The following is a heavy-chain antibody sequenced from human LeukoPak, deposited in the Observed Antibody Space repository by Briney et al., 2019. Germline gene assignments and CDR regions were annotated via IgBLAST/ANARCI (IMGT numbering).Heavy chain of an antibody. J-gene: IGHJ6*03. CDR1: GFTFSSHG. V-gene: IGHV3-30*02. Sequence: GGSLRLSCAASGFTFSSHGMHWVRQAPGKGLEWVAFIRYDGSNKYYADSVKGRFTISRDNSKNTLYLQMNSLRAEDTAVYYCAKGGYSSGYYISSSYFMDVWGKGTTVTISS. CDR3: AKGGYSSGYYISSSYFMDV. CDR2: IRYDGSNK. D-gene: IGHD3-22*01.